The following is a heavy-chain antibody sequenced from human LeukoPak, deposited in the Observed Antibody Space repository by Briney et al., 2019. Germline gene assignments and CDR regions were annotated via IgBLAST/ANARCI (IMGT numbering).Heavy chain of an antibody. CDR2: IYSGGST. CDR3: AGSYRSGGSCPRGYYYYMDV. Sequence: GGSLRLSCAASGFTVSSNYMSWVRQAPGKGLEWVSVIYSGGSTYYADSVKGRFTISRDNSKNTLYLQMNSLRAEDTAVYYCAGSYRSGGSCPRGYYYYMDVWGKGTTVTISS. CDR1: GFTVSSNY. J-gene: IGHJ6*03. V-gene: IGHV3-66*01. D-gene: IGHD2-15*01.